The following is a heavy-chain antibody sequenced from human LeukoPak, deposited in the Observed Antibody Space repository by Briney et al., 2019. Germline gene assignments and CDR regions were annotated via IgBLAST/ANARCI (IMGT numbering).Heavy chain of an antibody. J-gene: IGHJ4*02. V-gene: IGHV4-59*01. CDR3: ARVRSHSFYSSGWYYFDY. Sequence: SETLSLTCTVSGGSISSYYWSWMRQPPGRGLEWIGYIYYSGSTNYNPSLKSRVTISVDTSKNQFSLKLSSVTAADTAVYYCARVRSHSFYSSGWYYFDYWGQGTLVTVSS. CDR2: IYYSGST. CDR1: GGSISSYY. D-gene: IGHD6-19*01.